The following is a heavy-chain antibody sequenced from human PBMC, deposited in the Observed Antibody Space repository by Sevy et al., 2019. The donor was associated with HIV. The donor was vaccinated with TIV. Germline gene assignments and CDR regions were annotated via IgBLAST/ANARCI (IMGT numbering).Heavy chain of an antibody. CDR3: TRESISSRGATFDY. CDR2: IYYSGST. Sequence: SETLSLTCTVSGGSISSYYWSWIRQPPGKGLERIGYIYYSGSTNYNPSLKSRVTIAVDTSKNQFSLKLSSVTAADTAVYYCTRESISSRGATFDYWGQGTLVTVSS. CDR1: GGSISSYY. V-gene: IGHV4-59*01. J-gene: IGHJ4*02. D-gene: IGHD6-6*01.